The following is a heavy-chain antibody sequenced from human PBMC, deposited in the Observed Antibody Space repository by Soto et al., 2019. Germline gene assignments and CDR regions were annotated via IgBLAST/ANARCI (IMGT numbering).Heavy chain of an antibody. CDR1: GFTFSSYP. CDR2: ISSSGFNT. D-gene: IGHD2-21*01. J-gene: IGHJ3*02. CDR3: ARDAIPFNGKNDGFDM. Sequence: GGSLRLSCAASGFTFSSYPMAWVRQAPGKGLEWVSSISSSGFNTYYADSVKGRFTISRDNSKSTLYLQMSSLRAEDTAVYYCARDAIPFNGKNDGFDMWGRGTMVTVSS. V-gene: IGHV3-23*01.